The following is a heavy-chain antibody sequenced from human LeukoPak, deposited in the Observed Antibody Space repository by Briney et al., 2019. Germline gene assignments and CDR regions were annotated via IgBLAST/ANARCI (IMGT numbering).Heavy chain of an antibody. CDR3: ARGAYGDYEFDY. Sequence: EASVKVSCKASGYTFTSYAMHWVRQAPGQRLEWMGWINAGNGNTKYSQEFQGRVTITRDTSASTAYMELSSLRSEDMAVYYCARGAYGDYEFDYWGQGTLVTVSS. CDR1: GYTFTSYA. V-gene: IGHV1-3*03. CDR2: INAGNGNT. D-gene: IGHD4-17*01. J-gene: IGHJ4*02.